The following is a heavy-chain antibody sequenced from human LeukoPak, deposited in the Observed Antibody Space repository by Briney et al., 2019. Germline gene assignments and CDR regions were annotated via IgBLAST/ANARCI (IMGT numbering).Heavy chain of an antibody. V-gene: IGHV4-31*03. D-gene: IGHD6-13*01. CDR1: GGSISSGGYY. Sequence: SQTLSLTCTVSGGSISSGGYYWSWIRQHPGKGLEWSGYIYYSGSTYYNPSLKSRVTISVDTSKNQFSLNLSSVTAADTAVYYCARCSSSGFAFDIWGQGTIATVSS. CDR3: ARCSSSGFAFDI. CDR2: IYYSGST. J-gene: IGHJ3*02.